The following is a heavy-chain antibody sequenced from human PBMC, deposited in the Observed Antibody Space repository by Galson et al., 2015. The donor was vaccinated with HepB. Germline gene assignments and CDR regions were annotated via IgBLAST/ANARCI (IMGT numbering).Heavy chain of an antibody. CDR1: GYSFTSYD. Sequence: QSGAEVKKPGASVKVSCKASGYSFTSYDISWVRQAPGQGLEWMGWISAYNGNTNYAQKVQGRVTMTTDTSTSTAYMELRSLTSDDTAVYYCARDRNSRGRQIWSHTNWFDPWGQGTLVTVSS. J-gene: IGHJ5*02. V-gene: IGHV1-18*01. CDR3: ARDRNSRGRQIWSHTNWFDP. D-gene: IGHD5-18*01. CDR2: ISAYNGNT.